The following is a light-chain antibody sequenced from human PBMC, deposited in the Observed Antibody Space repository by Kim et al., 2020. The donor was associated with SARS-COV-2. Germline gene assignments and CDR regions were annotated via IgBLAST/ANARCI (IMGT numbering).Light chain of an antibody. CDR3: HQYIRSPYS. J-gene: IGKJ2*03. V-gene: IGKV3-20*01. Sequence: LSPGERATLSCRANHRISSNYLAWYQHKPGQSPRLLSHDASNRATGIPDRFSGSGSGTDFTLTISRLEPEDFAVYYCHQYIRSPYSFGQGTKLEI. CDR1: HRISSNY. CDR2: DAS.